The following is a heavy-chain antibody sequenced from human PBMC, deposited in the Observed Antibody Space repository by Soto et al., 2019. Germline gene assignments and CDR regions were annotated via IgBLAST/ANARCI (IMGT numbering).Heavy chain of an antibody. CDR2: FDPEDGET. D-gene: IGHD2-2*01. J-gene: IGHJ3*02. V-gene: IGHV1-24*01. CDR3: AGGIPPQHAFDI. Sequence: ASVNVSCKVSGYTLTELSMHWVPQAPGKGLEWMGGFDPEDGETIYAQKYQGRVTMTEDTSTDTAYMELSSLRSEDTAVYYCAGGIPPQHAFDIWGQGTMVTVSS. CDR1: GYTLTELS.